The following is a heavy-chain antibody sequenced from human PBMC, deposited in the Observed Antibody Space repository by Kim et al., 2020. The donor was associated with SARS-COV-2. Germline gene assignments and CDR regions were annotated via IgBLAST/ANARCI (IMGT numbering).Heavy chain of an antibody. D-gene: IGHD3-16*01. Sequence: ASVKVSCKASGYTFTTYGISWVRQAPGQGLEWRGWISVYSGNTNYAQKFQDRVTMTTDTSTSTAYMELRSLISDDTAVYYCARWRGGTLDYWGQGTLVT. CDR2: ISVYSGNT. V-gene: IGHV1-18*01. CDR3: ARWRGGTLDY. CDR1: GYTFTTYG. J-gene: IGHJ4*02.